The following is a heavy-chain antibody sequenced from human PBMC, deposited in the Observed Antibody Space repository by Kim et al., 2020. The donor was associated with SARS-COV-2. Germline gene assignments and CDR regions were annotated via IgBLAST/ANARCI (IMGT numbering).Heavy chain of an antibody. J-gene: IGHJ4*02. CDR3: ASHGLSTAAFGY. CDR2: IYYSGST. V-gene: IGHV4-39*01. D-gene: IGHD6-13*01. CDR1: GGSISSSSYY. Sequence: SETLSLTCTVSGGSISSSSYYWGWIRQPPGKGLEWIGSIYYSGSTYYNPSLKSRVTISVDTSKNQFSLKLSSVTAADTAVYYCASHGLSTAAFGYWGQGTLVTVSS.